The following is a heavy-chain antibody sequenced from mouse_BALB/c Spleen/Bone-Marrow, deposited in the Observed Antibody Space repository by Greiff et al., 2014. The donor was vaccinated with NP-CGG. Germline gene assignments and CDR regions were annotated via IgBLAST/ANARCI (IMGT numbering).Heavy chain of an antibody. CDR3: AKEKHYFDY. CDR2: IYPGDGDT. V-gene: IGHV1-87*01. CDR1: GYTFTSYW. Sequence: VQLQESGAELARPGASVKLSCKASGYTFTSYWMQWVKQRPGQGLEWIGAIYPGDGDTRYTQKFKGKATLTADKSSSPAYKQHSSLASEDSAVYYCAKEKHYFDYWGQGTALKITS. J-gene: IGHJ2*01.